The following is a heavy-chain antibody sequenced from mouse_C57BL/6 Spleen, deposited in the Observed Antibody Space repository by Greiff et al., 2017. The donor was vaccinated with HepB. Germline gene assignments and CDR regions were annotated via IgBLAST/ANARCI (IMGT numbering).Heavy chain of an antibody. D-gene: IGHD2-5*01. Sequence: QVQLQQSGPELVKPGASVKISCKASGYAFSSSWMNWVKQRPGKGLEWIGRIYPGDGDTNYNGKFKGKATLTADKSSSTAYMQLSSLTSEDSAVYFCAYSNYVAIDYWGQGTSVTVSS. V-gene: IGHV1-82*01. CDR3: AYSNYVAIDY. J-gene: IGHJ4*01. CDR1: GYAFSSSW. CDR2: IYPGDGDT.